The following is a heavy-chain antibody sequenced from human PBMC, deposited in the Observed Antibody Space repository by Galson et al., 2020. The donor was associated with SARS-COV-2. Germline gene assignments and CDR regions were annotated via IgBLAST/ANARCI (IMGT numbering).Heavy chain of an antibody. V-gene: IGHV3-33*06. J-gene: IGHJ3*02. Sequence: GGSLRLSCAASGFTFSSYGMHWVRQAPGKGLEWVAVIWYDGSNKYYADSVKGRFTISRDNSKNTLYLQMNSLRAEDTAVYYCAKDSSLDGYCSGGSCYFGSNAVDIWGQGTMVTVSS. CDR2: IWYDGSNK. CDR3: AKDSSLDGYCSGGSCYFGSNAVDI. CDR1: GFTFSSYG. D-gene: IGHD2-15*01.